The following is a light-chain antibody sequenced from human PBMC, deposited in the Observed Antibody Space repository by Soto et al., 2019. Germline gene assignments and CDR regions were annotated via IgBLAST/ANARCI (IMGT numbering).Light chain of an antibody. V-gene: IGKV3-20*01. CDR1: QTVSSNF. CDR2: CAS. J-gene: IGKJ1*01. CDR3: QQYGTSPET. Sequence: LTQRPGTLSLSPGHRSTLSCTVSQTVSSNFLAWYQQRPAQAPRLLIHCASTRATGISDRFSGSVSGTDFTLIISGLEPEDVAVYYCQQYGTSPETFGQGTKVDIK.